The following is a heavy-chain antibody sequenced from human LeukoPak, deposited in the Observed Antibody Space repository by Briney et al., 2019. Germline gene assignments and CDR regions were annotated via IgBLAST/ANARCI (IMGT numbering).Heavy chain of an antibody. J-gene: IGHJ6*04. V-gene: IGHV4-34*01. D-gene: IGHD3-10*01. CDR2: INHSGTT. Sequence: PSQTLSLSCAVYGGFFSGYYWTWIRHPPRKGLEWIGEINHSGTTNYNPSLKGRVTISVDTSKNQFSLKVRSVTAADTAVYYCARGGITMAYYGMDVWGRGTPVTVSS. CDR3: ARGGITMAYYGMDV. CDR1: GGFFSGYY.